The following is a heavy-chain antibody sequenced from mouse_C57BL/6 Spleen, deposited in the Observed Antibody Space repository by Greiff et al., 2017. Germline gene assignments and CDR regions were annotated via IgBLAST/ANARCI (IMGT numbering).Heavy chain of an antibody. CDR3: ARSEGVTTGGSYYCDY. V-gene: IGHV1-59*01. D-gene: IGHD2-2*01. Sequence: VQLQQPGAELVRPGTSVKLSCKASGYTFTSYWMHWVKQRPGQGLEWIGVIDPSDSYTNYNQKFKGKATLTVDTSSSTAYMQLSSLTSEDSAVYYCARSEGVTTGGSYYCDYGGQGTTLTGSS. CDR1: GYTFTSYW. J-gene: IGHJ2*01. CDR2: IDPSDSYT.